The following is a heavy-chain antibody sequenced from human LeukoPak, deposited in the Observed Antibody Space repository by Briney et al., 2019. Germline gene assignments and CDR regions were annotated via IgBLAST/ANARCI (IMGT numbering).Heavy chain of an antibody. CDR3: ARVIAAAGTGGFDY. Sequence: SSETLSLTCTVSGGSISSYYWSWIRQPPGKGLEWIGYIYYSGSTNYNPSLKSRVTISVDTSKNQFSLKLSSVTAADTAVYYCARVIAAAGTGGFDYWGQGTLVTVSS. J-gene: IGHJ4*02. CDR2: IYYSGST. V-gene: IGHV4-59*01. D-gene: IGHD6-13*01. CDR1: GGSISSYY.